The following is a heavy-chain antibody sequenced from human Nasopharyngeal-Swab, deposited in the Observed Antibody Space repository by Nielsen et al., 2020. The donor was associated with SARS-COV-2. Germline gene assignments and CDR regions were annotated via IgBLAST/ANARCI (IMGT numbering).Heavy chain of an antibody. V-gene: IGHV1-8*01. CDR2: MNPNSGNT. Sequence: ASVKVSCKASGYIFTSYDINWVRPATGQGLEWMGWMNPNSGNTGYAQKIQGRVTLTRNTSISTTYMELSSLRSEDTAVYYCAYTDLYSSSWHNFDYWGQGTLVTVSS. CDR3: AYTDLYSSSWHNFDY. D-gene: IGHD6-13*01. J-gene: IGHJ4*02. CDR1: GYIFTSYD.